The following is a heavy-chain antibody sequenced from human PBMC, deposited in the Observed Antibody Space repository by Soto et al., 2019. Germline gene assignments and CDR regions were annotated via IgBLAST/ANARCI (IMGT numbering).Heavy chain of an antibody. J-gene: IGHJ6*02. V-gene: IGHV1-18*04. Sequence: ASVKVSCKASGYTFTGYYMHWVRQAPGQGLEWMGWINPNNGNTNYAQKFQGRVTMTTDTSTSTAYMELRSLRSDDTAVYYCAREVDTAMAPRPYYYYYGMDVWGQGTTVTVSS. D-gene: IGHD5-18*01. CDR2: INPNNGNT. CDR3: AREVDTAMAPRPYYYYYGMDV. CDR1: GYTFTGYY.